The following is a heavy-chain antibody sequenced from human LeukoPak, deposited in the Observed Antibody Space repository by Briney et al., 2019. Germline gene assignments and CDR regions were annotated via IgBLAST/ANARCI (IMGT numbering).Heavy chain of an antibody. CDR1: GGSISSYY. D-gene: IGHD3-22*01. Sequence: SETLSLTCTVSGGSISSYYWSWIRQPAGKGLEWIGRIYTSGSTNYNPSLKSRVTMSVDTSKNQFSLKPSSVTAADTAVYYCARHGLGSSGYYHYYYYMDVWGKGTTVTVSS. J-gene: IGHJ6*03. CDR2: IYTSGST. V-gene: IGHV4-4*07. CDR3: ARHGLGSSGYYHYYYYMDV.